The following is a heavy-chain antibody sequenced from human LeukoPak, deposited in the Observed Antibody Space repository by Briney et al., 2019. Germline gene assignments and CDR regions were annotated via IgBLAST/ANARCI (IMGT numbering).Heavy chain of an antibody. Sequence: GGSLRLSCAAFGFTFSSYSMNWVRQAPGKGLEWVSSISSSSSYIYYADSVKGRFTISRDNSKNTLYLQMNSLRAEDTAVYYCARGRGYCSGGSCYVLDYYYYGMDVWGKGTTVTVSS. J-gene: IGHJ6*04. V-gene: IGHV3-21*01. CDR3: ARGRGYCSGGSCYVLDYYYYGMDV. CDR1: GFTFSSYS. CDR2: ISSSSSYI. D-gene: IGHD2-15*01.